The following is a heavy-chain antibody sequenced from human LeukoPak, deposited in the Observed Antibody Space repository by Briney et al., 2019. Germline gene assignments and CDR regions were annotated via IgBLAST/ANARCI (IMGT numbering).Heavy chain of an antibody. CDR1: GFTFSSYA. CDR2: ISGSGGST. V-gene: IGHV3-23*01. CDR3: ARDGHFETGFDY. Sequence: GSLRLSCAASGFTFSSYAMTWVRQAPGKGLEWVSGISGSGGSTYYADSVKGRFTISRDNSKNTLYVQMNSLRAEDTAVYYCARDGHFETGFDYWGQGTLVTVSS. J-gene: IGHJ4*02. D-gene: IGHD3-3*02.